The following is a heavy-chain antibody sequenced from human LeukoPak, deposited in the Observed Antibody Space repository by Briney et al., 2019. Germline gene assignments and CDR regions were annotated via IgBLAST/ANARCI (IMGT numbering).Heavy chain of an antibody. CDR1: GFTFSSYE. CDR3: ARVRRIITTPAGLDY. J-gene: IGHJ4*02. D-gene: IGHD1-14*01. Sequence: GGSLRLSCAASGFTFSSYEMNWVRQAPGKGLEWVSYISSSGSTIYYADSVKGRFTISRDNAKNSLYLQINSLRAEDTAVYYCARVRRIITTPAGLDYWGQGTLLTVSS. CDR2: ISSSGSTI. V-gene: IGHV3-48*03.